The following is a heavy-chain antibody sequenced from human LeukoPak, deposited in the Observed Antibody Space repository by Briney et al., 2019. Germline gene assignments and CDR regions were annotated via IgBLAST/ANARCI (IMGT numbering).Heavy chain of an antibody. J-gene: IGHJ3*02. CDR2: INPSGGST. CDR1: GYTFTSYY. V-gene: IGHV1-46*01. CDR3: ASPLDYDSSALDAFDI. D-gene: IGHD3-22*01. Sequence: ASVKVSCEASGYTFTSYYMHWVRQAPGQGLEWMGIINPSGGSTSYAQKFQGRVTMTRDTSTSTVYMELSSLRSEDTAVYYCASPLDYDSSALDAFDIWGQGTMVTVSS.